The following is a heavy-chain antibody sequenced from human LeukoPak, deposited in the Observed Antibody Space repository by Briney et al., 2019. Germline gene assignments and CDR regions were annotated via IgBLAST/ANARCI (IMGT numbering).Heavy chain of an antibody. J-gene: IGHJ3*02. CDR1: GGSISSYY. V-gene: IGHV4-59*01. CDR3: ARNVLYYYDSSGTDAFDI. CDR2: IYYSGST. Sequence: SETLSLTCTVSGGSISSYYWSWIRQPPGKGLEGIGYIYYSGSTNYNPSLKSRVTISVDTSKNQFSLKLSSVTAADTAVYYCARNVLYYYDSSGTDAFDIWGQGTMVTVSS. D-gene: IGHD3-22*01.